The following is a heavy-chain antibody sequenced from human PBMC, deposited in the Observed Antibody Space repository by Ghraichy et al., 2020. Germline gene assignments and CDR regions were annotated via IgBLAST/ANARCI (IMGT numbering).Heavy chain of an antibody. J-gene: IGHJ3*02. CDR1: GFTFSDYY. CDR3: ARDRWQWLVKDRAFDI. V-gene: IGHV3-11*01. Sequence: GESLNISCAASGFTFSDYYMSWIRQAPGKGLEWVSYISSSGSTIYYADSVKGRFTISRDNAKNSLYLQMNSLRAEDTAVYYCARDRWQWLVKDRAFDIWGQGTMVTVSS. D-gene: IGHD6-19*01. CDR2: ISSSGSTI.